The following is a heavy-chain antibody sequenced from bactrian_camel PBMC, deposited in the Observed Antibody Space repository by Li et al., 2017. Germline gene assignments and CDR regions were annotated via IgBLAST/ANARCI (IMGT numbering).Heavy chain of an antibody. CDR1: GFTFSSYY. CDR3: AADTQKPVHILLISVGTLTFGY. V-gene: IGHV3-2*01. Sequence: HVQLVESGGGLAQPGGSLKLSCPASGFTFSSYYMTWVRQAPGKGLEWVSSISMNGRSTLYADSVKGRFTTSQDNAKNVLYLQMNSVKPEDTAVYYCAADTQKPVHILLISVGTLTFGYWGQGTQVTVS. CDR2: ISMNGRST. D-gene: IGHD2*01. J-gene: IGHJ6*01.